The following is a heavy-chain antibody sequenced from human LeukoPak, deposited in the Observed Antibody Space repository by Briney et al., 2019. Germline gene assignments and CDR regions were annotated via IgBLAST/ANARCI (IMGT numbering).Heavy chain of an antibody. D-gene: IGHD6-19*01. CDR2: ISYDGSNK. CDR3: ARDNSGWHHDAFDI. J-gene: IGHJ3*02. V-gene: IGHV3-30-3*01. CDR1: GFTFSSYA. Sequence: GRSLRLSCAASGFTFSSYAMHWVRQAPGKGLEWVAVISYDGSNKYYADSVKGRFTISRDNSKNTLYLQMNSLRAEDTAVYYCARDNSGWHHDAFDIWGQGTMVTVSS.